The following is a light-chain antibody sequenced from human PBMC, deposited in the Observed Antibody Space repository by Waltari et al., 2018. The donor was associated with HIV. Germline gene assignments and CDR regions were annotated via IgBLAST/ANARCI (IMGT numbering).Light chain of an antibody. V-gene: IGKV1-39*01. CDR1: QNIANF. Sequence: DIQMTQSPSSLSASVGDRVTINCRASQNIANFLIWYQHKPGKAPQFLISTASTLQSGVPSRFTASGSGTDFTLAISSLQPEDFATYYCQQSFITPLTFGPGTKV. CDR3: QQSFITPLT. CDR2: TAS. J-gene: IGKJ3*01.